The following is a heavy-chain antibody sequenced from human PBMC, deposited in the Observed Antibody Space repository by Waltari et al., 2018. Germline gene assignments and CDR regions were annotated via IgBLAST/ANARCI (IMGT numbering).Heavy chain of an antibody. D-gene: IGHD2-15*01. CDR1: GFTFSSYE. CDR3: ARDGDCSGGSCYGNFDL. V-gene: IGHV3-48*03. Sequence: EVQLVESGGGLVQPGGSLRLSCAASGFTFSSYEMNWVRLAPGKGLEWVSYISSSGSTIYYADSVKGRFTISRDNAKNSLYLQMNSLRAEDTAVYYCARDGDCSGGSCYGNFDLWGRGTLVTVSS. J-gene: IGHJ2*01. CDR2: ISSSGSTI.